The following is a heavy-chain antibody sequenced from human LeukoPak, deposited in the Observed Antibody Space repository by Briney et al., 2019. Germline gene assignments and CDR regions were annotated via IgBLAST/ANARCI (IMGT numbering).Heavy chain of an antibody. D-gene: IGHD1-26*01. CDR1: GLPFSDAW. V-gene: IGHV3-15*01. CDR2: IKSKGSGGTT. Sequence: GGSLRLSCTVSGLPFSDAWMSWVRQAPGKGLEWVGRIKSKGSGGTTDYGAPVKDRFTISRDDLENTIYLQMSSLKTEDTAVYYCTTDSGSPSFDYWGQGTLVTVSS. J-gene: IGHJ4*02. CDR3: TTDSGSPSFDY.